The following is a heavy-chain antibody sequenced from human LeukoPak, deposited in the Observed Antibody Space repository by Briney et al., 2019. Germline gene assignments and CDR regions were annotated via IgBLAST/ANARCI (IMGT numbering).Heavy chain of an antibody. CDR2: INHSGRT. CDR1: GGSFSGYY. CDR3: ARGSRRFDP. V-gene: IGHV4-34*01. J-gene: IGHJ5*02. Sequence: PSETLCLTCAVYGGSFSGYYWSWIRQSPGKGLEGMGEINHSGRTKHNPSLKSRLTISIDMSQNQFSLRLSSVTAADTAVYYCARGSRRFDPWGQGTLVTVSS.